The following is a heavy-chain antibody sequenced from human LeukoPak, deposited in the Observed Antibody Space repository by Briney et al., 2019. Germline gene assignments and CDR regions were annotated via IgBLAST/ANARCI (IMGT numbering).Heavy chain of an antibody. CDR2: IRSKANDYAT. CDR1: GFTFSDSA. V-gene: IGHV3-73*01. J-gene: IGHJ4*02. D-gene: IGHD3-3*01. Sequence: GGSLRLSCAASGFTFSDSAMHWVRQASGKGLEWVGRIRSKANDYATAYTASMKGRFTISRDDSKNMAFLQLNSLKTEDTAVYYCTNSFSDFWIDSWGRGTLVTVSS. CDR3: TNSFSDFWIDS.